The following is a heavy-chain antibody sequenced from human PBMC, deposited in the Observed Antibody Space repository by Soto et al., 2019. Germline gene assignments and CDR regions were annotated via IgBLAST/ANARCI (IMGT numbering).Heavy chain of an antibody. V-gene: IGHV4-59*01. Sequence: PSETLSLTCTVSGGSISSYYWSWIRQPPGKGLEWIGYIYYSGSTNYNPSLKSRVTISVDTSKNQFSLKLSSVTAADTAVYYCARDYGPYSSSWYNWFDLWGQGTLVTVSS. CDR1: GGSISSYY. CDR3: ARDYGPYSSSWYNWFDL. D-gene: IGHD6-13*01. J-gene: IGHJ5*02. CDR2: IYYSGST.